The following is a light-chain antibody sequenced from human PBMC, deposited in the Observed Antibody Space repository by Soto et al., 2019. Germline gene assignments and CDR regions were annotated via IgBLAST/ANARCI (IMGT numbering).Light chain of an antibody. V-gene: IGKV3D-20*02. CDR1: QSVSATH. CDR3: QQRSNWPPIT. J-gene: IGKJ5*01. Sequence: IVLTQSPGTLSLSPGERATLSCRASQSVSATHLAWYQQKPGQAPRLLLYGASTRATGIPDRFSGSGSGTDFTLTISRLDPEDLAVYYCQQRSNWPPITFGQGTRLEIK. CDR2: GAS.